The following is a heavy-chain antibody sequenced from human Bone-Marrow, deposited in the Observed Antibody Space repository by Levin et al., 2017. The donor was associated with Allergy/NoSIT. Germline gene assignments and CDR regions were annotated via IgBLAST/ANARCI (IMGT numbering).Heavy chain of an antibody. V-gene: IGHV3-30*18. D-gene: IGHD5/OR15-5a*01. CDR1: GFSFSSYS. CDR2: ISYVGRNE. J-gene: IGHJ6*02. Sequence: SCATTGFSFSSYSMHWVRQAPGRGLEWLAVISYVGRNEYYADSVKGRFTISRDNSRNTLYLEMNSLRGEDTAVYYCAKARVSSDFGNLYGVDVWGQGTTVTVSS. CDR3: AKARVSSDFGNLYGVDV.